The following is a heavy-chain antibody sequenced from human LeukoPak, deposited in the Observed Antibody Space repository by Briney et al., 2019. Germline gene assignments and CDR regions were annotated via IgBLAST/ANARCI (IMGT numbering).Heavy chain of an antibody. CDR2: ISSSSSYI. J-gene: IGHJ3*02. D-gene: IGHD6-19*01. CDR1: GFTFSSYS. Sequence: GGSLRLSCAASGFTFSSYSMNWVRQAPGKGLEWVSSISSSSSYIYYADSVKGRFTISRDNAKNSLYLQMNSLRAEDTAVYYCARDAGDRSGSWGFDIWGQGTMVTVSS. V-gene: IGHV3-21*01. CDR3: ARDAGDRSGSWGFDI.